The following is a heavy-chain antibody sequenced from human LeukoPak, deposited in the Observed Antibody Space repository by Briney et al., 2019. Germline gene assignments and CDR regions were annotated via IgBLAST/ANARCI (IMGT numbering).Heavy chain of an antibody. D-gene: IGHD1-1*01. CDR3: ARGGAFYWNPRY. V-gene: IGHV3-53*01. J-gene: IGHJ4*02. CDR1: GFTVSDYY. CDR2: LYTDDTT. Sequence: GGSLRLSCVAYGFTVSDYYMSWVRQAPGKGLEWVSLLYTDDTTIYADSVEGRFTISRDDSKNTIYLHMTTLRGEDTAVYYCARGGAFYWNPRYWGQGTLVTVSS.